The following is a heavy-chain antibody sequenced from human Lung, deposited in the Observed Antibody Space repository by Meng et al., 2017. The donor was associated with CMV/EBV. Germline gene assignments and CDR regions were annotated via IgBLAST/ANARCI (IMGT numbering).Heavy chain of an antibody. Sequence: LSLTXAASGFTFSSYSMTWVRQAPGKGLEWVSSISSSSSYIYYADSVKGRFTISRDNAKNSLYLQMNSLRAEDTAVYYCARDDYGSGSYYNGAWFDPWGQGXLVTVSS. CDR2: ISSSSSYI. CDR3: ARDDYGSGSYYNGAWFDP. CDR1: GFTFSSYS. J-gene: IGHJ5*02. D-gene: IGHD3-10*01. V-gene: IGHV3-21*01.